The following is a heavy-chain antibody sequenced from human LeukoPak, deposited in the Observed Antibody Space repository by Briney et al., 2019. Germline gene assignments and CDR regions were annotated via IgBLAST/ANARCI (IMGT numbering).Heavy chain of an antibody. J-gene: IGHJ1*01. D-gene: IGHD3-10*01. CDR2: VSNIGST. CDR1: GGSITNYY. CDR3: ARGSQVNFHH. V-gene: IGHV4-59*08. Sequence: PSETLSLTCSVSGGSITNYYWNWIRQPPGKGLEWIGHVSNIGSTSYNPSLKSRVTISLDTSKNEFSLKLSSVTAADTAVYYCARGSQVNFHHWGQGTLVTVSS.